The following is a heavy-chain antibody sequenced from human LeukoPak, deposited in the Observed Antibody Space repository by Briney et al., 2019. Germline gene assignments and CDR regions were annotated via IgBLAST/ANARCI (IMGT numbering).Heavy chain of an antibody. CDR2: ISVGGDRT. Sequence: GGPLSLSCAASGFTFRNYAISWVRQAPGRGLEWVSTISVGGDRTLYADSVKGRFTISGDTSKNTLFLQMNSLRGEDTAVYYCAKDSGSYRKYYFDYWGQGTLVTVSS. CDR1: GFTFRNYA. V-gene: IGHV3-23*01. CDR3: AKDSGSYRKYYFDY. J-gene: IGHJ4*02. D-gene: IGHD1-26*01.